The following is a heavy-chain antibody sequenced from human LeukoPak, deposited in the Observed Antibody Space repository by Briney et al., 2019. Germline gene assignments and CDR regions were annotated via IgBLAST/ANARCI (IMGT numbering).Heavy chain of an antibody. V-gene: IGHV3-7*01. Sequence: GGSLRLSCAASRFTFSTSWMTWVRQAPGKGLEWVANIKQDGSEKYYVDSVKGRFTISRDNAKNSLYLQMNSLRAEDTAVYYCARGHFWSGYSRWGQGTLVTVSS. J-gene: IGHJ4*02. CDR3: ARGHFWSGYSR. D-gene: IGHD3-3*02. CDR2: IKQDGSEK. CDR1: RFTFSTSW.